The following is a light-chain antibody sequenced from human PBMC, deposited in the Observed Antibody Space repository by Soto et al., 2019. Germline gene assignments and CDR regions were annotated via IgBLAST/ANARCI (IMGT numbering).Light chain of an antibody. J-gene: IGKJ2*01. CDR2: DAS. CDR1: QDISNY. CDR3: QQYDNSRT. Sequence: DIQMTQSPSSLSASVGDRVTITCQASQDISNYLNWYQQKPGKAPKLLIYDASNLETGVPSRFSGSGSGTDFTFTISSLQPEDIATYYCQQYDNSRTFGQGTKLEIK. V-gene: IGKV1-33*01.